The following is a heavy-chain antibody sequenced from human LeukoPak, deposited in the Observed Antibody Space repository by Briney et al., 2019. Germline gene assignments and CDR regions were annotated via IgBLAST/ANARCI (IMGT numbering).Heavy chain of an antibody. V-gene: IGHV3-49*04. CDR2: IRSKAYGGTT. CDR1: GFTFGDYA. CDR3: TRGGVIVGATRRAFDY. D-gene: IGHD1-26*01. Sequence: GGSLRLSCTASGFTFGDYAMSWVRQAPGKGLEWVGFIRSKAYGGTTEYAASVKGRFTILRDDSKSIAYLQMNSLKTEDTAVYYCTRGGVIVGATRRAFDYWGQGTLVTVSS. J-gene: IGHJ4*02.